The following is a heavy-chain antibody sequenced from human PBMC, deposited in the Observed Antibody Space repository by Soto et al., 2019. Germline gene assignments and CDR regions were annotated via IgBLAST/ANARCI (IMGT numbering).Heavy chain of an antibody. D-gene: IGHD6-13*01. CDR2: IYYSGST. CDR1: GGSISISTYH. CDR3: ARHIAAASRWPVDYMDV. V-gene: IGHV4-39*01. J-gene: IGHJ6*03. Sequence: SETLSLTCTVSGGSISISTYHWGWIRQPPGKGLEWIGSIYYSGSTYYNPSFKSRVTISVDTSKNQFSLNLSSVTAADTAVYYCARHIAAASRWPVDYMDVWGKGTTVTVSS.